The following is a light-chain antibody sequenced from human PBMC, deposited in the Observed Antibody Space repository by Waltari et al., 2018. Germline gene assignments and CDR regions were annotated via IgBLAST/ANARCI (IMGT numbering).Light chain of an antibody. CDR3: SSYARNRVL. CDR2: DVT. V-gene: IGLV2-23*02. J-gene: IGLJ2*01. CDR1: SSDVGSYDL. Sequence: QSVLTQPASVSGSPGQSITISCTGTSSDVGSYDLVSCYQQDPGKAPKLMIYDVTKRPSGVSNRFSGSKSGNTASLTISGLQAEDEADYYCSSYARNRVLFGGGTKLTVL.